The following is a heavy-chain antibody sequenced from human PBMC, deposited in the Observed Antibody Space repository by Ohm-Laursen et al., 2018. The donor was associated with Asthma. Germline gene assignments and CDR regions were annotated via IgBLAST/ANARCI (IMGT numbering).Heavy chain of an antibody. CDR1: GGSFNTYV. Sequence: ASVKVSCKSLGGSFNTYVIGWVRQAPGQGLEWMGGINSVFGTTTYAQKFQGRVTITADESTSTVYMGLSSLRSEDTAVYYCARKAGSCISSTCYSLDFWGQGTLVTVSS. CDR3: ARKAGSCISSTCYSLDF. V-gene: IGHV1-69*13. J-gene: IGHJ4*02. D-gene: IGHD2-15*01. CDR2: INSVFGTT.